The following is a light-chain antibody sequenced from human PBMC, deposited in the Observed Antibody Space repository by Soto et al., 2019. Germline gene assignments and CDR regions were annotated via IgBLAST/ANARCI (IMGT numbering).Light chain of an antibody. CDR2: WST. CDR3: QQYCASLPT. J-gene: IGKJ1*01. V-gene: IGKV4-1*01. Sequence: DIVMTQSPDSLAVSLGERATINCKSRQSVLCSGNNENYLTWYQQKPGQPPKLLVYWSTIRESGVPDRFSGSGSGTDFTLTISSLQAEDVAIYYCQQYCASLPTFGQGTKVEI. CDR1: QSVLCSGNNENY.